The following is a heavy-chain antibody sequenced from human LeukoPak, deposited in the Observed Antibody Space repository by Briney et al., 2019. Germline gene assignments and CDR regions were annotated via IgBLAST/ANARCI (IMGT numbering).Heavy chain of an antibody. Sequence: AGSLRLSCAATGFTFSSYVLHWVRQPPGKGLAWVAVIWYDGSNKYYVDSVKDRFTISIDNSKHTLYLHVNNLPDEGAAVYYFAVPGYSNPYYFDYGAQGTVVSVFS. D-gene: IGHD4-11*01. CDR2: IWYDGSNK. V-gene: IGHV3-33*01. CDR3: AVPGYSNPYYFDY. CDR1: GFTFSSYV. J-gene: IGHJ4*02.